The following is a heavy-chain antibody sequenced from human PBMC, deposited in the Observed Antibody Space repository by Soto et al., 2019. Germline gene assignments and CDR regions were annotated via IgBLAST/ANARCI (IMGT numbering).Heavy chain of an antibody. Sequence: SETLSLTCAVSGGSITSYFWTWIRQPPGKGLEWIGYIYHRGNTNYNPSLKSRVTFSVDTSKNQFSLKLSSVTAADTAVYYCARHKYYDSTGTFDFWGQGAMVTVSS. V-gene: IGHV4-59*01. D-gene: IGHD3-22*01. J-gene: IGHJ4*02. CDR1: GGSITSYF. CDR2: IYHRGNT. CDR3: ARHKYYDSTGTFDF.